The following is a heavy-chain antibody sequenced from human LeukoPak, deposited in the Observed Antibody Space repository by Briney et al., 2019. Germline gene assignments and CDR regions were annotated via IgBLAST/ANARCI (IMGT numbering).Heavy chain of an antibody. CDR1: GGTFSSYA. J-gene: IGHJ5*02. CDR3: ARGQWFGELLYNWFDP. CDR2: IIPIFGTA. D-gene: IGHD3-10*01. Sequence: GASVKVSCKASGGTFSSYAISWVRQAPGQGLEWMGGIIPIFGTANYAQKFQGRVTITADKSTSTAYMELSSLRAEDTAVYYCARGQWFGELLYNWFDPWGQGTLVTVSS. V-gene: IGHV1-69*06.